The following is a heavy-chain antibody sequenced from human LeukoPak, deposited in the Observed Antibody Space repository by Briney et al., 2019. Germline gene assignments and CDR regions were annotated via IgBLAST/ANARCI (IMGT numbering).Heavy chain of an antibody. J-gene: IGHJ4*02. D-gene: IGHD3-10*01. CDR3: ARDQNDLLLGLDY. CDR1: GYTLTEMS. V-gene: IGHV1-24*01. Sequence: ASVKVSCKVSGYTLTEMSIHWVRQAPGGALEWMGGFDPEDGETVYAPKFQGRVTMTEDTSADTAYMELSSLRSEDTAVYFCARDQNDLLLGLDYWGQGTLVSVSS. CDR2: FDPEDGET.